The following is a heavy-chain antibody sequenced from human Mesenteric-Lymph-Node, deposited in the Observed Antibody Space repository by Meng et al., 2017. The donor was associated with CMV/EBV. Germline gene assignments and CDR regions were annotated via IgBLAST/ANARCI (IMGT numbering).Heavy chain of an antibody. D-gene: IGHD3-10*01. CDR3: ARGNGGSFDY. CDR1: GYRFTSYD. Sequence: SCKASGYRFTSYDIHWVRQATGQGLEWMGWMKPISGDTGYAQTFQGSVTMTRDTSTNTAYMELNSLRSDDTAVYYCARGNGGSFDYWGQGSLVTVSS. V-gene: IGHV1-8*01. J-gene: IGHJ4*02. CDR2: MKPISGDT.